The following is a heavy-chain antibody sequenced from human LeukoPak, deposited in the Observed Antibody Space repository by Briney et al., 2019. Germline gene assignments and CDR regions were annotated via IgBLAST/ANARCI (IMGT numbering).Heavy chain of an antibody. CDR2: ISSSGSTI. Sequence: PGGSLRLSCAASGFTFSVFKMNWVRQAPGKGLEWVSYISSSGSTIYYADSVKGRFTISRDNAKNSLYLQMNSLRAEDTAVYYCARDDCSNGVCYNDAFDIWGQGTMVTVSS. CDR3: ARDDCSNGVCYNDAFDI. J-gene: IGHJ3*02. CDR1: GFTFSVFK. V-gene: IGHV3-48*03. D-gene: IGHD2-8*01.